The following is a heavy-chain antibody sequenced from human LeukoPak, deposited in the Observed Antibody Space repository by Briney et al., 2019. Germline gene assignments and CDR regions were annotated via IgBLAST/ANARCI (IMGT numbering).Heavy chain of an antibody. CDR3: ARGSGERYCSSTSCYTLDY. CDR2: ISYYGSNK. Sequence: PGRALRLSCATSGFTFSSYAMHWGRQAPGKGLEWVAVISYYGSNKYYADSVKGRFTSCRDKSKNTLYLQTNSLRAEDPAVYYCARGSGERYCSSTSCYTLDYWGQGTLVPVSS. CDR1: GFTFSSYA. J-gene: IGHJ4*02. V-gene: IGHV3-30-3*01. D-gene: IGHD2-2*02.